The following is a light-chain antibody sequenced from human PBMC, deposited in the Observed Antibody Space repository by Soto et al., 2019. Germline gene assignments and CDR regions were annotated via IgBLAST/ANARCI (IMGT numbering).Light chain of an antibody. J-gene: IGLJ2*01. CDR1: SSNIGSNT. V-gene: IGLV1-44*01. Sequence: QAVVTQPPSVSGTPGQRVTISCSGSSSNIGSNTVNWYQQLPGTAPKLLIYSNNQRPSGVPDRFSGSKSGTSASLAISGLQSEDEADYYCAAWDDSLNGVVFGGGTKVTVL. CDR2: SNN. CDR3: AAWDDSLNGVV.